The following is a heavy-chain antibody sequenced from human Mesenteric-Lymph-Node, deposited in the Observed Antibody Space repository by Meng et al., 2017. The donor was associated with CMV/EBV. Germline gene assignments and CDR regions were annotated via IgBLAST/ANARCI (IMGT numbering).Heavy chain of an antibody. V-gene: IGHV1-2*02. CDR2: INPNSGGT. J-gene: IGHJ4*02. CDR3: ARDLNPTEWDLYFFDY. Sequence: ASVKVSCKTSGYTFTAYYIHWVRQAPGQGLEWMGWINPNSGGTNYAQKFQGRVTMTRDTSISAAYMELSRLRSDDTAVYYCARDLNPTEWDLYFFDYWGQGTLVTVSS. D-gene: IGHD1-26*01. CDR1: GYTFTAYY.